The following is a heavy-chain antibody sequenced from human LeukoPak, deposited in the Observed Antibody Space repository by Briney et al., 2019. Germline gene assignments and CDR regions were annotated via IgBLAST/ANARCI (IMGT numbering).Heavy chain of an antibody. CDR2: MHLSGTT. J-gene: IGHJ3*02. Sequence: SETLSLTCTVSGGSISTHYWTWIRQPAGKGLEWIGRMHLSGTTSYNPSLKSRVTMSLETSKNQFSLRLNSVTAADTAIYYCARERDTFDKWGQGTMVTVSS. D-gene: IGHD5-18*01. CDR1: GGSISTHY. V-gene: IGHV4-4*07. CDR3: ARERDTFDK.